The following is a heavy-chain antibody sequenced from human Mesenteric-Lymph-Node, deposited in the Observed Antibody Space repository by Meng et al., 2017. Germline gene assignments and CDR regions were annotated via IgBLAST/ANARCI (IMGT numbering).Heavy chain of an antibody. CDR1: GYTFNHYG. V-gene: IGHV1-18*01. CDR2: ISPYIGNT. CDR3: ARDRGQDTVVVVADRGFDP. J-gene: IGHJ5*02. D-gene: IGHD2-15*01. Sequence: AELQEPGLSVNVPCKASGYTFNHYGPNWVRQAPGQGLEWMGWISPYIGNTNYAQRFQGRLTLTTDTSTDTAYMELRSLSPDDTAIYYCARDRGQDTVVVVADRGFDPWGQGTLVTVSS.